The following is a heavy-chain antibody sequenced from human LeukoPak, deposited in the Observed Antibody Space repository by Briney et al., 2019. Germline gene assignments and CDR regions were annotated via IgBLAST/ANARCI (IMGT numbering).Heavy chain of an antibody. Sequence: GASLRISCAASGFTFSNAWMSWVSQAPGKGLEWVGRIKSKTDGGTTDYAAPVKGRFTISRDDSKNTLYLQMNSLKTEDTAVYYCTTDTISVAQWQLSYYFDYWGQGTLVTVSS. CDR3: TTDTISVAQWQLSYYFDY. V-gene: IGHV3-15*01. CDR1: GFTFSNAW. CDR2: IKSKTDGGTT. J-gene: IGHJ4*02. D-gene: IGHD6-19*01.